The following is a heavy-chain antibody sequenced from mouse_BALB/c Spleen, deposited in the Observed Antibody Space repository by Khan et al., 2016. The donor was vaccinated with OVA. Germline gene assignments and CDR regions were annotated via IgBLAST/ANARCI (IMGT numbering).Heavy chain of an antibody. CDR2: INPGSGGT. CDR3: ARGGYGSLAY. Sequence: VQLQESGAELVRPGTSVKVSCKASGYAFNNYMLEWVKQRPGQGLEGIGVINPGSGGTNYNEKFKGKATMTADKSSNTAYMQLSSLTSDDAAVYFCARGGYGSLAYWGQGTLVTVSA. J-gene: IGHJ3*01. V-gene: IGHV1-54*01. D-gene: IGHD1-1*02. CDR1: GYAFNNYM.